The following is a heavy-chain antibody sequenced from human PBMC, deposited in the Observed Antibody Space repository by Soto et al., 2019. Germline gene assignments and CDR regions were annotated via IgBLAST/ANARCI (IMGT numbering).Heavy chain of an antibody. D-gene: IGHD6-13*01. CDR3: ARYRISGSWSKFDY. V-gene: IGHV4-31*03. Sequence: PSETLSLTCTVSGVSISSGGYYWSWIRQHPGKGLQWIGNIYYSGSTNYNPSLKSRIIISLDTSKNQFSLKLSSVTAADTAVYFCARYRISGSWSKFDYWGQGTLVTVSS. CDR1: GVSISSGGYY. J-gene: IGHJ4*02. CDR2: IYYSGST.